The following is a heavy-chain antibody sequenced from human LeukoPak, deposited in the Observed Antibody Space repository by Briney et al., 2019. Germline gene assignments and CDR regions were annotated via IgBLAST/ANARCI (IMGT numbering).Heavy chain of an antibody. CDR1: GGSISSYY. J-gene: IGHJ4*02. CDR3: ASAYYDSSAPVY. Sequence: SETLSFTCTVSGGSISSYYWSWIRQPPGKGLEWIGYIYYSGSTNYNPSLKSRVTISVDTSKNQFSLKLTSVTAADTAVYYCASAYYDSSAPVYWGQGTLVTVSS. D-gene: IGHD3-22*01. CDR2: IYYSGST. V-gene: IGHV4-59*01.